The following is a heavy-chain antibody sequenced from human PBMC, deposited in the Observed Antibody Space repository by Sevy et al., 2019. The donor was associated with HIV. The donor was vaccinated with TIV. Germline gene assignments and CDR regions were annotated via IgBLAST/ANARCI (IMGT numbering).Heavy chain of an antibody. D-gene: IGHD3-10*01. Sequence: GSLRLSCAASGFTFNKYNMIWVRQAPGKRLEWVSFISSGSNYIYYADSVRGRFTTSRDNAKNSLYLQMNTLRAEDTAVYYCAREGSGRYWGQGTLVTVSS. CDR1: GFTFNKYN. J-gene: IGHJ4*02. CDR2: ISSGSNYI. V-gene: IGHV3-21*01. CDR3: AREGSGRY.